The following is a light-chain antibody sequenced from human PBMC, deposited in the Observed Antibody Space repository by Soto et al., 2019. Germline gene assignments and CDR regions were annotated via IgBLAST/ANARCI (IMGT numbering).Light chain of an antibody. CDR2: AAS. CDR1: ESVTSS. J-gene: IGKJ1*01. CDR3: QQYNIWPLWT. V-gene: IGKV3-15*01. Sequence: EIAMTQSPDTLSVSPGDRATLSCIASESVTSSLAWYQQKPGQPPRLLIYAASTRATDVPARFSGGGSETEFTLTISSLQSEDFAVYFCQQYNIWPLWTFGQGTKVDI.